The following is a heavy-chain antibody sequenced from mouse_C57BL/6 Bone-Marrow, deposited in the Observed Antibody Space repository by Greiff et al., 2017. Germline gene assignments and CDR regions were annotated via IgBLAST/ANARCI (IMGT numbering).Heavy chain of an antibody. CDR1: GYTFTDHT. Sequence: QVQLKESDAELVKPGASVKISCKVSGYTFTDHTIHWMKQRPVQGLEWIGYIYPRDGSTKYNEKFKGKATLTADKSSSTAYMQLSSLTSEDSAVYFCARRDYYYGSRDYWGQGTTLTVSS. V-gene: IGHV1-78*01. CDR2: IYPRDGST. D-gene: IGHD1-1*01. J-gene: IGHJ2*01. CDR3: ARRDYYYGSRDY.